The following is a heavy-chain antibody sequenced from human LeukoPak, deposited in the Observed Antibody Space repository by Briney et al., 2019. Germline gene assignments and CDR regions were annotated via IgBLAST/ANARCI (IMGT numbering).Heavy chain of an antibody. CDR3: ARGMMVRGVRVYGMDV. Sequence: GGSLRLSCAASGFTFSSYSMNWVRQAPGKGLEWVSSISSSSSYIYYADSVKGRFTVSRDNAKNSLYLQMNSLRAEDTAVYYCARGMMVRGVRVYGMDVWGQGTTVTVSS. D-gene: IGHD3-10*01. J-gene: IGHJ6*02. CDR1: GFTFSSYS. CDR2: ISSSSSYI. V-gene: IGHV3-21*04.